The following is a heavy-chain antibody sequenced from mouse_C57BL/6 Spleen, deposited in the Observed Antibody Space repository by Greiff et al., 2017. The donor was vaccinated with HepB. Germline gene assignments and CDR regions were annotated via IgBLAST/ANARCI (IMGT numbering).Heavy chain of an antibody. CDR1: GYTFTSYW. J-gene: IGHJ2*01. CDR2: IDPSDSYT. V-gene: IGHV1-69*01. Sequence: VQLQQSGAELVMPGASVKLSCKASGYTFTSYWMHWVKQRPGQGLEWIGEIDPSDSYTNYNQKFKGKSTLTVDKSSSTAYMQLSSLTSEDSAVYYCARERDGYPFFDYWGQGTTLTVSS. D-gene: IGHD2-3*01. CDR3: ARERDGYPFFDY.